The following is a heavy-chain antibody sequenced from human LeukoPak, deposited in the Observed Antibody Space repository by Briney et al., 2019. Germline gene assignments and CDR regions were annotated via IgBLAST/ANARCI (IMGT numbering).Heavy chain of an antibody. J-gene: IGHJ4*01. D-gene: IGHD5-18*01. Sequence: NPSETLSLTCNVSGGSVSSGSYYWSWIRQPPGKGLEWIGYIYNSGTTNYSPSLKSRVTISVDSSKNQFSLKLTSVTAADTAVYYCARGARGYSYGWGQGTLVTVSS. CDR2: IYNSGTT. CDR1: GGSVSSGSYY. V-gene: IGHV4-61*01. CDR3: ARGARGYSYG.